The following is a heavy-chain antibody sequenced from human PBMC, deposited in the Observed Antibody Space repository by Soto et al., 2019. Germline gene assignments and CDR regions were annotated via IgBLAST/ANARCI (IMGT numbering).Heavy chain of an antibody. CDR3: ASSVEWFRSFDY. CDR1: GFTVSSNY. Sequence: EVQLVESGGGLVQPGGSLRLSCAASGFTVSSNYMSWVRQAPGKGLEWVSVIHSGGSTDYAESVKGRFTISRDNSKNTLYLQMNSLRAEDTAVYYCASSVEWFRSFDYWGQGTLVTVSS. CDR2: IHSGGST. V-gene: IGHV3-66*01. J-gene: IGHJ4*02. D-gene: IGHD3-3*01.